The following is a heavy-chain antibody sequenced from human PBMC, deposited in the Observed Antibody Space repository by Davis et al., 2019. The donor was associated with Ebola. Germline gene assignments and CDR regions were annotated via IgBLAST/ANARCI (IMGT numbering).Heavy chain of an antibody. CDR3: STQNFDY. CDR2: VNSDESSK. V-gene: IGHV3-74*03. Sequence: GESLKISCAASGFLFSNHWMHWVRQAPGKGLVWVSRVNSDESSKTYADSVEGRFTISRDISKNKLYLQMNSLRADDTAIYYCSTQNFDYWGQGTLVTVSS. CDR1: GFLFSNHW. J-gene: IGHJ4*02. D-gene: IGHD5/OR15-5a*01.